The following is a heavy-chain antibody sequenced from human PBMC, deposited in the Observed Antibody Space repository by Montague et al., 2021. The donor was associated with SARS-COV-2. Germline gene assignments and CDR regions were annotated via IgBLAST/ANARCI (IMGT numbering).Heavy chain of an antibody. CDR3: AKGSPAGGRHPFDM. V-gene: IGHV3-23*03. CDR1: GFTFSDYA. CDR2: IYSDGSHT. Sequence: SLRLSCAASGFTFSDYAMNWVRQAPGKGLEWVSLIYSDGSHTFYADSVKGRFTILRDDFKNTVSLQMDSLRVEDTAAYYCAKGSPAGGRHPFDMWGQGTMVTVSS. J-gene: IGHJ3*02. D-gene: IGHD1-26*01.